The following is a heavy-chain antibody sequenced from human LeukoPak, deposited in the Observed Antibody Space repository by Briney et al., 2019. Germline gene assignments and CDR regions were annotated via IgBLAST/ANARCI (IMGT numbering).Heavy chain of an antibody. D-gene: IGHD2-2*01. V-gene: IGHV4-59*01. Sequence: SETLSLTCTVSGGSISSYYWSWIRQPPGKGLEWIGYIYYSGSTNYNPSLKSRVTISVDTSKNQFSLKLSSVTAADTAVYYCARHHGYCSSTSCYGTDSEPSDYWGQGTLVTVSS. CDR1: GGSISSYY. J-gene: IGHJ4*02. CDR2: IYYSGST. CDR3: ARHHGYCSSTSCYGTDSEPSDY.